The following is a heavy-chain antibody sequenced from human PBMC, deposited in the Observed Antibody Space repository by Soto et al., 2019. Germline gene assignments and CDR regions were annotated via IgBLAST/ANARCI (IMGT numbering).Heavy chain of an antibody. V-gene: IGHV4-4*02. J-gene: IGHJ4*02. D-gene: IGHD3-16*01. Sequence: QVQLQESGPGLVMPSGTLSLTCAVSGASISSNDWWNWVRQPPGKGLEWIGESYHGGTTIYNPSLNSRVSISIDESKNHFSLKLTSVTAADTAVYYCARDFKAPKDAWAFDYWGQGILVTVSS. CDR3: ARDFKAPKDAWAFDY. CDR1: GASISSNDW. CDR2: SYHGGTT.